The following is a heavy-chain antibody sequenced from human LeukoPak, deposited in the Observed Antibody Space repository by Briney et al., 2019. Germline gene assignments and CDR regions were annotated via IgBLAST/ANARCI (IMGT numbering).Heavy chain of an antibody. CDR3: AKDGGRYRFDY. V-gene: IGHV3-30*02. D-gene: IGHD3-16*02. CDR1: GFPFNYYN. CDR2: MQNDGSEI. J-gene: IGHJ4*02. Sequence: GGSLRLSCAAPGFPFNYYNIHWVRQAPGKGLEWVAFMQNDGSEIHYADSVKGRFTISRDNSKNSLYLQMNGLRVEDTAVYFCAKDGGRYRFDYWGQGTLVTVSS.